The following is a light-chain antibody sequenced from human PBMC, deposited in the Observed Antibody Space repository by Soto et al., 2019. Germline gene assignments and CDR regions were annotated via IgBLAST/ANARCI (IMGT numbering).Light chain of an antibody. Sequence: QSMLTQPASVSGSPGQSITISCTGTSSDVGGYNYVSWYQQHPGKAPKLMIYDVSNRPSGVSNRSSGSKSGNTASLTISGLQAEDEADYYCSSYTSSSLHVFGTGTKVTVL. CDR1: SSDVGGYNY. CDR3: SSYTSSSLHV. CDR2: DVS. J-gene: IGLJ1*01. V-gene: IGLV2-14*03.